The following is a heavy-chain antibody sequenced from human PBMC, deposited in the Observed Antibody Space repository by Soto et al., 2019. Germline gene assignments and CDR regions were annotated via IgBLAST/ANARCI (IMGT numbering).Heavy chain of an antibody. CDR3: ARGAMKGFSTGWYLDY. D-gene: IGHD6-19*01. Sequence: PSETLSLTCTVSAGFVTTGGYYWSWIRQSPGKRPEWLGYIFYSGRPKYSAALRSRITISVDTSKNQFSLTLKSVTAADAAVYYCARGAMKGFSTGWYLDYWGRGSLVTVSS. CDR1: AGFVTTGGYY. J-gene: IGHJ4*02. CDR2: IFYSGRP. V-gene: IGHV4-61*08.